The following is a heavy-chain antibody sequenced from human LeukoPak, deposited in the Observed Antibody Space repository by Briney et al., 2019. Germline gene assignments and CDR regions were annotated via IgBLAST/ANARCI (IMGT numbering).Heavy chain of an antibody. CDR3: AKDTCSGSYEVLMDY. J-gene: IGHJ4*02. V-gene: IGHV3-9*01. CDR2: ISWNSGSI. CDR1: GFTFDDYA. Sequence: GGSLRLSCAASGFTFDDYAMHWVRQAPGKGLEWVSGISWNSGSIGYADSVKGRFTISRDNAKNSLYLQMNSLRAEDTALYYCAKDTCSGSYEVLMDYWGQGTLVTVSS. D-gene: IGHD1-26*01.